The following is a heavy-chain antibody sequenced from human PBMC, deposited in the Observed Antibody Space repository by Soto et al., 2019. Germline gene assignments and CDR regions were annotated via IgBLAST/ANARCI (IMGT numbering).Heavy chain of an antibody. J-gene: IGHJ6*02. CDR3: AKEQAMGGAGNRVLPCLGMDV. V-gene: IGHV4-31*03. Sequence: PSETLSLTCTVSGGSISSGGYYWSWIRQHPGKGLEWIGYIYYSGSTYYNPSLKSRVTISVDTSKNQFSLKLSSVTAADTAVYYCAKEQAMGGAGNRVLPCLGMDVWGQGTTVTVSS. D-gene: IGHD3-16*01. CDR2: IYYSGST. CDR1: GGSISSGGYY.